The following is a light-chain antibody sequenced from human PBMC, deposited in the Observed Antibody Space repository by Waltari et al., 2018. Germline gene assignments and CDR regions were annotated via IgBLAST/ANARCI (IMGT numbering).Light chain of an antibody. CDR2: EAS. CDR3: QQRSNWPPLT. CDR1: QSVSNF. Sequence: VVLTPSPATLSLSPGERATPSCRASQSVSNFLAWYQQKPGQAPRLLIYEASQRATGIPARFSGSGSGTDFTLTISSLEPEDFAVYYCQQRSNWPPLTFGGGTKVEIK. J-gene: IGKJ4*01. V-gene: IGKV3-11*01.